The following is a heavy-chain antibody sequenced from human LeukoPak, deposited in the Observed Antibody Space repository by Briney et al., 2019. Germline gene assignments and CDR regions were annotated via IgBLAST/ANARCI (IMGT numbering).Heavy chain of an antibody. V-gene: IGHV3-33*01. Sequence: PGGSLRLSCAASGFTFSSYGMHWVRQAPGKGPEWVAVIWYDGSNKYYADSVKGRFTISRDNSKNTLYLQMNSLRAEDTAVYYCARDRLDILTGYHFDYWGQGTLVTVSS. D-gene: IGHD3-9*01. CDR2: IWYDGSNK. CDR1: GFTFSSYG. J-gene: IGHJ4*02. CDR3: ARDRLDILTGYHFDY.